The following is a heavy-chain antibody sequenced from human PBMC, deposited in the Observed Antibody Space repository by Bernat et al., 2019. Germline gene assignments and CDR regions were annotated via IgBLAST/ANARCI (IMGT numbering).Heavy chain of an antibody. V-gene: IGHV5-51*01. CDR1: GYSFATYW. CDR2: IYPFDSDT. Sequence: EVQLVQSGADVKKPGESLKISCQGFGYSFATYWIGWVRQMPGGGLEWLGSIYPFDSDTRNSPSFQGQVTMSVDKSISTAYLQWSSLKASDTAIYYCARGLYSSGTARSFDFWGQGTLVTVSS. D-gene: IGHD6-19*01. CDR3: ARGLYSSGTARSFDF. J-gene: IGHJ4*02.